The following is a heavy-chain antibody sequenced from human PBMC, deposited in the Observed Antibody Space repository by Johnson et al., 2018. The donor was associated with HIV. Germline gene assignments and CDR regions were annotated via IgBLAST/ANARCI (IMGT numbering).Heavy chain of an antibody. J-gene: IGHJ3*02. CDR2: ISGDGSSS. D-gene: IGHD6-6*01. CDR1: RFTISTFW. V-gene: IGHV3-74*02. CDR3: ARAQLLADDAFNN. Sequence: VQLVESGGGVVQPGRSLRLSCAASRFTISTFWMHWVRQVPGKGLMWVSRISGDGSSSSYADSVKGRFTISRDNAKNTLYLQLNSLRVEDTAIYYCARAQLLADDAFNNWGQGTMVTVSS.